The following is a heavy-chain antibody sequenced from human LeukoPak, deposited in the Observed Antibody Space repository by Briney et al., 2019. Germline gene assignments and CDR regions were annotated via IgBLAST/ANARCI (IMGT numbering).Heavy chain of an antibody. D-gene: IGHD6-19*01. CDR1: GFTFSKYW. V-gene: IGHV3-74*01. J-gene: IGHJ4*02. CDR2: INTDGTVT. CDR3: ATKQWLAPPPDS. Sequence: GGSLRLSRAASGFTFSKYWMLWVRQAPGKGLESVSRINTDGTVTTYADSVKGRFTVYRDNADNTKFLQMNSVRDEDTAVYYCATKQWLAPPPDSWGQGTPVTVSS.